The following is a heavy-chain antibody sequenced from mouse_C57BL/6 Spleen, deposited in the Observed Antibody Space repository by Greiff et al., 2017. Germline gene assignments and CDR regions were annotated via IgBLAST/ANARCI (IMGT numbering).Heavy chain of an antibody. Sequence: VHLVESGPGLVQPSQSLSITCTVSGFSLTSYGVHWVRQSPGKGLEWLGVIWSGGSTDYNAAFISRLSISKDNSKSQVFFKMNSLQADDTAIYYCARKGLRRDVYAMDYWGQGTSVTVSS. CDR1: GFSLTSYG. V-gene: IGHV2-2*01. D-gene: IGHD2-4*01. CDR2: IWSGGST. CDR3: ARKGLRRDVYAMDY. J-gene: IGHJ4*01.